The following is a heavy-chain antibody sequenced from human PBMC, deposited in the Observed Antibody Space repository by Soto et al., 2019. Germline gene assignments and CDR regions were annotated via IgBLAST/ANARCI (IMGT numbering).Heavy chain of an antibody. V-gene: IGHV4-39*01. J-gene: IGHJ4*02. Sequence: QLQLQESGPGLVKPSETLSLPCTVSGGSISSSSYYWGWIRQPPGKGLEWIGSIYYSGSTYYNPSLKSQVTISVDTSKHQFSLKLSSVTAADTAVYYWARHSGVVVAATLDYWGQGTLVTVSS. D-gene: IGHD2-15*01. CDR2: IYYSGST. CDR3: ARHSGVVVAATLDY. CDR1: GGSISSSSYY.